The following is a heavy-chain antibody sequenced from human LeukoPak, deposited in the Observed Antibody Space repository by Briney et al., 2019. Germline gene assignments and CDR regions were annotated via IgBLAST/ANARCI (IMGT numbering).Heavy chain of an antibody. J-gene: IGHJ5*02. CDR3: ARLHSSRAEEFDP. V-gene: IGHV4-59*01. CDR1: GGSISGYY. Sequence: PSETLSLTCTVSGGSISGYYWSWIRQSPGKGLEWIGHIYYTGITAYNPSLGSRVTISVDRSNNQFSLRLTSVTAADTAVYYCARLHSSRAEEFDPWGQGTLVTVSS. CDR2: IYYTGIT.